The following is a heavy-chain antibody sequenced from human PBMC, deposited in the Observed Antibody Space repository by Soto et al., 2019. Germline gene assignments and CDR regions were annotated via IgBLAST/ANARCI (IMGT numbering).Heavy chain of an antibody. D-gene: IGHD2-2*01. V-gene: IGHV4-59*01. CDR1: GVSIRSGY. Sequence: QVQLQESGPGLVKPSETLSLTCIVSGVSIRSGYCTWIRQSPGKGLERIGYISHSGLRHYRASLQSRLTMSVETSKNQFSLNLTSVTAADTAIYCCATSNTTCPGCYSWGQGTLVTVSS. CDR3: ATSNTTCPGCYS. CDR2: ISHSGLR. J-gene: IGHJ5*02.